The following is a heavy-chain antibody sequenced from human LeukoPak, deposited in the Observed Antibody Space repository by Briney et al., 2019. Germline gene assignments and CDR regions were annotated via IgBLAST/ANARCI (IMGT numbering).Heavy chain of an antibody. CDR2: IKGDGSYT. D-gene: IGHD1-20*01. CDR3: ARDNWYFDY. CDR1: GFTFRNCW. J-gene: IGHJ4*02. Sequence: GGSLRLSCVASGFTFRNCWMHWVRQAPGKGLVWVSRIKGDGSYTSYADSVRGRFTISRDNAKNTLYLQMNSLRAEDTAVYYCARDNWYFDYWGQGTLVTVSS. V-gene: IGHV3-74*01.